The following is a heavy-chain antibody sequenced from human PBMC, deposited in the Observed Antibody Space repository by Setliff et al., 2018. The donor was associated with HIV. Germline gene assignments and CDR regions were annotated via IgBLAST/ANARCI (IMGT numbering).Heavy chain of an antibody. CDR2: INWNSDNI. D-gene: IGHD6-13*01. J-gene: IGHJ6*03. Sequence: GGSLRLSCVASGLTFSNYWMHWVRQAPGKGLVWVSGINWNSDNIGYAGSVKGRFTISRDNAKNSLFLQMNSLRAEDTAVYYCARVLQPLVLSNYMDVWGKGTTVTVSS. CDR1: GLTFSNYW. V-gene: IGHV3-74*01. CDR3: ARVLQPLVLSNYMDV.